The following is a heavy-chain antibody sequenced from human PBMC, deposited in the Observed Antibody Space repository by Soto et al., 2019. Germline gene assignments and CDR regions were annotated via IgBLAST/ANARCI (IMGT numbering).Heavy chain of an antibody. CDR3: ANAGYYNDLSGYYYFDY. V-gene: IGHV3-23*01. CDR1: GFTFTIYA. CDR2: ISTSGGDT. Sequence: GGSLRLSCAASGFTFTIYAMSWVRQAPGKGLEWVSSISTSGGDTYYADSVKGRFTISRDKSKNTLYLQMSSLRAEDTAVYYCANAGYYNDLSGYYYFDYWGQGTLVTVSS. J-gene: IGHJ4*02. D-gene: IGHD3-22*01.